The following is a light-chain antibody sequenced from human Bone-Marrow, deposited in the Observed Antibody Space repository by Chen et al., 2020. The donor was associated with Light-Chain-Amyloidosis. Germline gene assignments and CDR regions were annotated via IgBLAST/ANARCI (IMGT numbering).Light chain of an antibody. CDR1: QTISSNY. CDR2: GSS. J-gene: IGKJ4*01. V-gene: IGKV3-20*01. Sequence: EIVLTQSPGTLSLSPGEGANLSCRASQTISSNYLTWYQQKFGQAPRLLIYGSSSRATGIPDRFTGSGSGTDCTLTINRLAPEDFAMYYCQQYGTSPLAFGGGTKVESK. CDR3: QQYGTSPLA.